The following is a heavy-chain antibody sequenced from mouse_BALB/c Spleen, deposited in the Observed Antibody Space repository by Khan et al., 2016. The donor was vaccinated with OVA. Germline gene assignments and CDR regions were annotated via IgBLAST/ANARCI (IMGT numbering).Heavy chain of an antibody. D-gene: IGHD1-2*01. CDR1: GYTFTDYY. CDR2: ISPGSGDN. V-gene: IGHV1-77*01. Sequence: QVQLKQSGAELARPGASVKLSCKASGYTFTDYYINWVKQRTGQGLEWIGEISPGSGDNYYNERFKGKATLTADKSSSTAYMQLSGLTSEASAVYCCARRNYFGYTFAYWGQGTLVTVSA. CDR3: ARRNYFGYTFAY. J-gene: IGHJ3*01.